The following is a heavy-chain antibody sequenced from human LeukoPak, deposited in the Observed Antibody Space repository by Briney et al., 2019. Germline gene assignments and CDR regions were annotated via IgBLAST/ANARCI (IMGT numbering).Heavy chain of an antibody. D-gene: IGHD3-10*01. CDR3: AKERTLLWFGELYLGY. V-gene: IGHV3-30*18. J-gene: IGHJ4*02. CDR2: ISYDGSNK. Sequence: HSGGSLRLSCAASGFTFSSYGMHWVRQAPGKGLEWVAVISYDGSNKYYADSVKGRFTISRDNSKNTLYLQMNSLRAEDTAVYYCAKERTLLWFGELYLGYWGQGTLVTVSS. CDR1: GFTFSSYG.